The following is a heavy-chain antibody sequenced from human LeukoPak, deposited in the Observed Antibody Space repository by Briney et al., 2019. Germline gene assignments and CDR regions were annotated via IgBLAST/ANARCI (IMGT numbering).Heavy chain of an antibody. D-gene: IGHD3-22*01. CDR1: GFTFSSYE. J-gene: IGHJ4*02. CDR3: ARVGNYYDSSGYYPHFNY. CDR2: ISSSGSTI. Sequence: PGGSLRFTCAASGFTFSSYEMNWVRQAPGKRLEWVTYISSSGSTIYYADSVKGRFTIPRDNAKNSLYLQMNSLRAEDTAVYYCARVGNYYDSSGYYPHFNYWGQGTLVTVSS. V-gene: IGHV3-48*03.